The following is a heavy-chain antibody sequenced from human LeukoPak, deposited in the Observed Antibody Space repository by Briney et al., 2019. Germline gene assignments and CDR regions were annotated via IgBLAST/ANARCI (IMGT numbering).Heavy chain of an antibody. J-gene: IGHJ6*03. V-gene: IGHV4-61*01. D-gene: IGHD3-22*01. Sequence: SETLSLTCTVSGGSVSSGTDYWKWIRQPPGKGLEWIGYIYHSGGTNYNPSLKSRVTILVDTSKNQISLKLSSVTAADTAVYYCARDRDTSGPYYYYMDVWGKGTTVTVSS. CDR2: IYHSGGT. CDR1: GGSVSSGTDY. CDR3: ARDRDTSGPYYYYMDV.